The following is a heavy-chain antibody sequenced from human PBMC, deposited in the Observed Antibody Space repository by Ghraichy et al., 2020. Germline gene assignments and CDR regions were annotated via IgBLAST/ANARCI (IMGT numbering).Heavy chain of an antibody. CDR2: IYHSGST. D-gene: IGHD4-17*01. CDR1: GYSISSGYY. Sequence: SETLSLTCSVSGYSISSGYYWGWIRQPPGKGLEWIGTIYHSGSTYYNPSLKSRVTVSVDTSKNQFSLKLSSVTAADTAVYFCARVGDYGDYERYFDLWGQGTLVTVSS. V-gene: IGHV4-38-2*02. J-gene: IGHJ4*02. CDR3: ARVGDYGDYERYFDL.